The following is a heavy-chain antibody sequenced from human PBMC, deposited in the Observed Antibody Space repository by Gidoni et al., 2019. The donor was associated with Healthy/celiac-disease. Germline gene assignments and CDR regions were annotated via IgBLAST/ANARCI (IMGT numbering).Heavy chain of an antibody. CDR3: ARLTGVTYYYDSSGYRVAGYFDY. CDR1: GGSFSGYY. J-gene: IGHJ4*02. Sequence: QVQLQQWGAGLLKPSETLSLTCAVYGGSFSGYYWSWIRQPPGKGLEWIGEINHSGSTHYNPSLKSRVTISVDTSKNQFSLKLSSVTAADTAVYYCARLTGVTYYYDSSGYRVAGYFDYWGQGTLVTVSS. D-gene: IGHD3-22*01. CDR2: INHSGST. V-gene: IGHV4-34*01.